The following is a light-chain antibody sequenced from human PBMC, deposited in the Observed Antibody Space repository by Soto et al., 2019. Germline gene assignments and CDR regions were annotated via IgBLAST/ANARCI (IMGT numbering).Light chain of an antibody. CDR3: QQRSDWPPIT. Sequence: EIVLTQSPGTLSLSPGERATLSCRASRTVNNYLAWYQQKPGQAPRLLIYDASIRATGIPARFSGSGSGTDFTLTISSLEPEDFAVYFCQQRSDWPPITVGQGTRLEIK. CDR2: DAS. CDR1: RTVNNY. J-gene: IGKJ5*01. V-gene: IGKV3-11*01.